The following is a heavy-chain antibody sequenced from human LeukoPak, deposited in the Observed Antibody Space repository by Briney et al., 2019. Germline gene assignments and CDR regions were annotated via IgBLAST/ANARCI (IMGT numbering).Heavy chain of an antibody. CDR1: GFTFSSYE. D-gene: IGHD3-22*01. Sequence: GGSLRLSCATSGFTFSSYEMNWVRQAPGKGLEWASAISGSGGSTYYADSVKGRFTISRDNSKNTLYLQMNSLRAEDTAVYYCAKAPDYYDSSGYPYNDYWGQGTLVTVSS. CDR3: AKAPDYYDSSGYPYNDY. J-gene: IGHJ4*02. V-gene: IGHV3-23*01. CDR2: ISGSGGST.